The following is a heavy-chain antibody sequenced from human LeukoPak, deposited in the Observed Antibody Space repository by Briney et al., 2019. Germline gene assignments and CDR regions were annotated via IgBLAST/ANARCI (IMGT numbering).Heavy chain of an antibody. CDR1: GYTFTGYY. J-gene: IGHJ4*02. CDR3: ARGPPGIAASPFDY. V-gene: IGHV1-2*02. Sequence: ASVKVSCKASGYTFTGYYMHWVRQAPGQGLEWMGWINPNSGGTNYAQKFQGRVTMTRDTSISTAYMELSRLRSEDTAVYYCARGPPGIAASPFDYWGQGTLVTVSS. D-gene: IGHD1-1*01. CDR2: INPNSGGT.